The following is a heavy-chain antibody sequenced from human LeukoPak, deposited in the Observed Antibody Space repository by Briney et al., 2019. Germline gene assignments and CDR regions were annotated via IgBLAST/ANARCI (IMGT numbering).Heavy chain of an antibody. CDR3: ARVGPWVNPDYYYYMDV. CDR2: IKQDGSEK. J-gene: IGHJ6*03. D-gene: IGHD1-14*01. Sequence: GGSLRLSCAASGFTFSSYWMSWVRQAPGKGLEWVANIKQDGSEKYYVDSVKGRFTISRDNAKNSLYLQMNSLRAEDAAVYYCARVGPWVNPDYYYYMDVWGKGTTVTVSS. V-gene: IGHV3-7*01. CDR1: GFTFSSYW.